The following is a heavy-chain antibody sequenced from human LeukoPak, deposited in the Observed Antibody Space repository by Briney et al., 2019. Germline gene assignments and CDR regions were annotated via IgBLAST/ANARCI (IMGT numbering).Heavy chain of an antibody. CDR1: GFTFSGYS. V-gene: IGHV3-21*01. CDR3: ARENDQGFDY. J-gene: IGHJ4*02. CDR2: FGTRSSSI. Sequence: GGSLRLSCAASGFTFSGYSMNWVRRAPGKGLEWVSSFGTRSSSIYYAHSVTGRFIVSRDNAKNSLFLQMNSLRAEDTAVYYCARENDQGFDYWGQGTLVTVSS. D-gene: IGHD3-16*01.